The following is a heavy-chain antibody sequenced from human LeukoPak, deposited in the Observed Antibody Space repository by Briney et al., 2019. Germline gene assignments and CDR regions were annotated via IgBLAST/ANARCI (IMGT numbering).Heavy chain of an antibody. J-gene: IGHJ6*02. V-gene: IGHV4-34*01. CDR1: GGSLSDSY. CDR3: ARGDSYAYGPYSYYYPMDV. CDR2: IYHNGYT. D-gene: IGHD2-21*01. Sequence: SETLSLTCAVSGGSLSDSYWSWLRQPPGKGLEWTGEIYHNGYTRYNPSLESRVTISVATSKIQFSLELTSVTAADTAVYYCARGDSYAYGPYSYYYPMDVWGHGTTVTVSS.